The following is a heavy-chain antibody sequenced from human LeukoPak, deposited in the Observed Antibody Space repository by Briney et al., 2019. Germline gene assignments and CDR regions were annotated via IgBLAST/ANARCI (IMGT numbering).Heavy chain of an antibody. CDR2: IYYSGST. V-gene: IGHV4-61*01. J-gene: IGHJ4*02. D-gene: IGHD3-16*02. CDR3: ARGGITFGGVIAHLEN. CDR1: GGSVSSGSYY. Sequence: SETLSLTCTVSGGSVSSGSYYWSWIRQPPGKGLEWIVYIYYSGSTNYNPSLKSRVTISVDTSKNQFSLKLSSVTAADTAVYYCARGGITFGGVIAHLENWGQGTLVTVSS.